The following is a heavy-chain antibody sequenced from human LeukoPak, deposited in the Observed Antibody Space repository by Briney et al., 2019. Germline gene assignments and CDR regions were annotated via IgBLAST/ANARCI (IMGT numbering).Heavy chain of an antibody. J-gene: IGHJ3*02. D-gene: IGHD3-22*01. CDR1: GFTFSSYW. Sequence: PGGSLRLSCAASGFTFSSYWTSWVRQAPGKGLEWVANIKQDGSEKYYVDSVKGRFTISRDNAKNSLYLQMNSLRAEDTAVYYCARDRDPIVVVINAFDIWGQGTMVTVSS. CDR3: ARDRDPIVVVINAFDI. V-gene: IGHV3-7*01. CDR2: IKQDGSEK.